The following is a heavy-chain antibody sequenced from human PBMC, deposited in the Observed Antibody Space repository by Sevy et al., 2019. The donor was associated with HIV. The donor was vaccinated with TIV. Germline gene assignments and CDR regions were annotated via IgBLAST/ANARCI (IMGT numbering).Heavy chain of an antibody. D-gene: IGHD3-10*01. CDR3: ARGDYYGSLYYFDY. V-gene: IGHV3-21*06. CDR1: GFTFNYHF. J-gene: IGHJ4*02. Sequence: GGSLRLSCAASGFTFNYHFMNWVRQLPGKGLEWVSYISSASSYINYSDSVKGRCTISRDNAKNLVFLEMNNLRPEDTAVYFCARGDYYGSLYYFDYWGQGTLVTVSS. CDR2: ISSASSYI.